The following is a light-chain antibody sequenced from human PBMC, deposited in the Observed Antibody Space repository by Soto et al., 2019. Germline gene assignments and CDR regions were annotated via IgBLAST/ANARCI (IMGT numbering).Light chain of an antibody. CDR1: QSISANY. V-gene: IGKV3-20*01. CDR3: HQYGVLPKT. Sequence: EIVLTQSPGTVSLSPGDRATLSCRASQSISANYLAWYQQKPGQAPRLLIYGVSIRATGIPDRFAGSGSGPDFTLTIIRLEPEDFAVYYCHQYGVLPKTFGQGTTVEIK. CDR2: GVS. J-gene: IGKJ1*01.